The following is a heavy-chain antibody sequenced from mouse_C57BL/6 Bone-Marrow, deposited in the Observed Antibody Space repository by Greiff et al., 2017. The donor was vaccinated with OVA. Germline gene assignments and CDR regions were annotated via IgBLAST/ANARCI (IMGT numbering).Heavy chain of an antibody. CDR3: ARAVVATWYFDV. CDR1: GYTFTDYY. Sequence: EVQLQQSGPVLVKPGASVKMSCKASGYTFTDYYMNWVKQSHGKSLEWIGVINPYNGGTSYNQKFKGKATLTVDKSSSTAYMELNSLTSEDSAVYYCARAVVATWYFDVWGTGTTVTVSS. CDR2: INPYNGGT. J-gene: IGHJ1*03. V-gene: IGHV1-19*01. D-gene: IGHD1-1*01.